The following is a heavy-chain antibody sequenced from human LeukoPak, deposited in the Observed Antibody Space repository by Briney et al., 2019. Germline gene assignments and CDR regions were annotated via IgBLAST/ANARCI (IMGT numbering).Heavy chain of an antibody. CDR2: IYTSGTT. CDR3: ARDVVAAAGTWDY. CDR1: GDSISSFY. J-gene: IGHJ4*02. V-gene: IGHV4-4*07. D-gene: IGHD6-13*01. Sequence: SETLSLTCTVSGDSISSFYWSWIRQPAGQGLEWIGHIYTSGTTNYNPSLKSRVTMSVDTSKNQFSLKLTSVTAADTAVYYCARDVVAAAGTWDYWGQGTLVTVSS.